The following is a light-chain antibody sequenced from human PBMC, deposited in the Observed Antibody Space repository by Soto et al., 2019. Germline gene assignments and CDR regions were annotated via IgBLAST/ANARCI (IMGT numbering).Light chain of an antibody. Sequence: DIQMTQSPSTLSASVGDRVTITCRASQSISSGLAWYQQKPGKAPKLLMYQASSLESGVPSRFGGSGSGTEFTLSISSLQPDDFATYFCQLDDSNSPYTFGEGTKLEIK. CDR2: QAS. J-gene: IGKJ2*01. CDR3: QLDDSNSPYT. V-gene: IGKV1-5*03. CDR1: QSISSG.